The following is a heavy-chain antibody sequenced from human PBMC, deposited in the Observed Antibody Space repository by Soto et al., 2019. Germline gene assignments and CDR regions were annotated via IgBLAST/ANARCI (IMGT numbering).Heavy chain of an antibody. CDR1: GGSISSYY. V-gene: IGHV4-59*01. CDR3: ARVSPLGVVVVPAAWFDP. J-gene: IGHJ5*02. Sequence: SETLSLPCTVSGGSISSYYWSWIRQPPGKGLEWIGYIYYSGSTNYNPSLKSRVTISVDTSKNQFSLKLSSVTAADTAVYYCARVSPLGVVVVPAAWFDPWGQGTLVTVSS. D-gene: IGHD2-2*01. CDR2: IYYSGST.